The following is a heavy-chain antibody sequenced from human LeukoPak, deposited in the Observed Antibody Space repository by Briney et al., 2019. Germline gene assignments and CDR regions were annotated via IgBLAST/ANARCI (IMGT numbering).Heavy chain of an antibody. CDR3: ARAHNWKYGSFDF. J-gene: IGHJ4*02. Sequence: PGGSLRLSCAASGFTLSSYGMSWVRQAPGKGLEWVSAISGSGGSTYYADSVKGRFTISRDNAKNSLYLPMNSLRAEDTAVYYCARAHNWKYGSFDFWGQGTLVTVSS. V-gene: IGHV3-23*01. D-gene: IGHD1-7*01. CDR2: ISGSGGST. CDR1: GFTLSSYG.